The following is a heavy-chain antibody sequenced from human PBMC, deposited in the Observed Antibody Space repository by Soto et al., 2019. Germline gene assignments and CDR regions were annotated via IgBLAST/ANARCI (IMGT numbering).Heavy chain of an antibody. CDR2: ISPTGDST. J-gene: IGHJ3*01. CDR3: TREYFVGCGSYSV. Sequence: ASVKVSCKASGYTFSNYHMHWVRQAPGQGLEWMAIISPTGDSTVSAQKLQGRQIVTRDTSARTFYMELSSLTPDDTAVYYCTREYFVGCGSYSVWG. CDR1: GYTFSNYH. D-gene: IGHD3-10*01. V-gene: IGHV1-46*03.